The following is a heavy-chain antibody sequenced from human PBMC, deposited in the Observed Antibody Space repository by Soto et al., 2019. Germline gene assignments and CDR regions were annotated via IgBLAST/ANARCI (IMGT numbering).Heavy chain of an antibody. Sequence: QLQLQESGPGLVKPSETLSLTCTVSGGSISSSSYYWGWIRQPPGKGLEWIGSIYYSGSTYYNPSLKSRVTISVDTSKNQFSLKLSSVTAADTAVYYCARLSPLMTGLGYWGQGTLVTVSS. D-gene: IGHD1-20*01. CDR1: GGSISSSSYY. CDR3: ARLSPLMTGLGY. CDR2: IYYSGST. J-gene: IGHJ4*02. V-gene: IGHV4-39*01.